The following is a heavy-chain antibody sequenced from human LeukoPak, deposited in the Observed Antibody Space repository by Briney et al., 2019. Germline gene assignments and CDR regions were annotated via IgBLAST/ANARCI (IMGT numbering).Heavy chain of an antibody. D-gene: IGHD3-10*01. CDR2: IVTGGLTT. V-gene: IGHV3-23*01. CDR1: GFTFSSYA. CDR3: ARRSTSGNFYSGMDV. J-gene: IGHJ6*02. Sequence: PGGSLRLSCAASGFTFSSYAMRWVRQAPGKGLEWVSTIVTGGLTTYYADSVKGRFTISRDNSKNPLYLQMNSLRADDTAVYYCARRSTSGNFYSGMDVWGQGTTVTVS.